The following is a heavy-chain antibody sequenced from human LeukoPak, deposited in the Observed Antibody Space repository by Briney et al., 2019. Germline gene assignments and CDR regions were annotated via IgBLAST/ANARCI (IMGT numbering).Heavy chain of an antibody. CDR1: GYSFTTYW. CDR2: IYPGDSDT. D-gene: IGHD3-22*01. Sequence: GESLKVSCKGSGYSFTTYWIGWVRQMPGRGLEWMGIIYPGDSDTRYSPSFQGQVTISADKSISTAYLQWSSLKASDTAMYYCASQFRDSSCDYSYYFDYWGQGTLVTVSS. CDR3: ASQFRDSSCDYSYYFDY. J-gene: IGHJ4*02. V-gene: IGHV5-51*01.